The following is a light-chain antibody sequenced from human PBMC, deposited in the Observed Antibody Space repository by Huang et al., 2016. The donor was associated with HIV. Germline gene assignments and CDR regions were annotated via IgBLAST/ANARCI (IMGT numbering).Light chain of an antibody. CDR2: AAS. CDR1: QGIANY. V-gene: IGKV1-27*01. CDR3: QKYNSGPRT. Sequence: DILMTQSPSSLSASAGDRVGIPCRASQGIANYLAWYQQQPGSVPKLLIYAASTVQSGVPSRFSGSGSGSDFTLTIDGLQPEDAATYYCQKYNSGPRTFGPGTKVEIK. J-gene: IGKJ1*01.